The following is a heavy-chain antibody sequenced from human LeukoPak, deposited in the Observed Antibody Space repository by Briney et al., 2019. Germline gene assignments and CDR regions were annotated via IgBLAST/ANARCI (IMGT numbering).Heavy chain of an antibody. V-gene: IGHV3-48*01. J-gene: IGHJ6*02. CDR2: ISSSSSTI. D-gene: IGHD3-10*01. CDR1: GFTFSSYS. CDR3: ARVSGSGSYYNPYYYYGMDV. Sequence: GGSLRLSCAASGFTFSSYSMNWVRQAPGKGLELVSYISSSSSTIYYADSVKGRFTISRDNAKNSLYLQMNSLRAEDTAVYYCARVSGSGSYYNPYYYYGMDVWGQGTTVTVSS.